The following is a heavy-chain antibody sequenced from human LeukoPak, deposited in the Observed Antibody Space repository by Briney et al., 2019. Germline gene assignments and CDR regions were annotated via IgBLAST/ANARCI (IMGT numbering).Heavy chain of an antibody. D-gene: IGHD3-10*01. CDR2: INTNTGNP. CDR3: ARVPVLLWFGELLQEGFDY. J-gene: IGHJ4*02. Sequence: GASVKVSCKASGYTFTSYAMNWVRQAPGQGLEWMGWINTNTGNPTYAQGFTGRFVFSLDTSVSTAYLQISSLKAEDTAVYYCARVPVLLWFGELLQEGFDYWGQGTLVTVSS. CDR1: GYTFTSYA. V-gene: IGHV7-4-1*02.